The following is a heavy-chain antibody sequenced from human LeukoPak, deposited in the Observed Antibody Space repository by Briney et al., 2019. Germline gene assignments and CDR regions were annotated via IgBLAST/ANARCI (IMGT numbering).Heavy chain of an antibody. Sequence: PSETLSLTCAVYGGSFSGYYWSWIRQPPGKGLEWIGGINHSGSTNYNPSLKSRVTISVDTSKNQFSLKLSSVTAADTAVYYCASSTIQLWLGHYYYMDVWGKGTTVTVSS. CDR2: INHSGST. J-gene: IGHJ6*03. V-gene: IGHV4-34*01. D-gene: IGHD5-18*01. CDR1: GGSFSGYY. CDR3: ASSTIQLWLGHYYYMDV.